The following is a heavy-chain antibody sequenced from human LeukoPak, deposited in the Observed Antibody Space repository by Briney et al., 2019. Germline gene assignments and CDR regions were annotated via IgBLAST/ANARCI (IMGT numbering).Heavy chain of an antibody. D-gene: IGHD5-24*01. CDR1: GGSISSGNYY. CDR2: INHSGST. CDR3: ARLAFRVGDGYRAGDRNFDY. J-gene: IGHJ4*02. V-gene: IGHV4-39*07. Sequence: PSETLSLTCTVSGGSISSGNYYWGWIRQPPGKGLEWIGEINHSGSTNYNPSLKSRVTISVDTSKKQFSLKLSSVTAADTAVYYCARLAFRVGDGYRAGDRNFDYWGQGTLVTVSS.